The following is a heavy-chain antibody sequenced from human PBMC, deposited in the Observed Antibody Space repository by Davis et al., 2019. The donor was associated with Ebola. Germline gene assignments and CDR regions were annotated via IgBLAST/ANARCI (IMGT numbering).Heavy chain of an antibody. J-gene: IGHJ4*02. CDR3: AKSPPLVVVAATLFDY. Sequence: PGGSLRLSCAASGFIFSSYPMSWVRQPPGKGLEWVAGISGGGTSTFYAASVKGRFTISRDNSKNTLYLQMNGLRVEDMAVYYCAKSPPLVVVAATLFDYWGQGTLVTVSS. D-gene: IGHD2-15*01. CDR1: GFIFSSYP. V-gene: IGHV3-23*01. CDR2: ISGGGTST.